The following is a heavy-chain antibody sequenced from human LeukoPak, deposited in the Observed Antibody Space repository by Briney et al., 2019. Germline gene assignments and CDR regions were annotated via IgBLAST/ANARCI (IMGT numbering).Heavy chain of an antibody. D-gene: IGHD3-3*01. CDR2: INPNSGGT. CDR1: GYTFIGYY. J-gene: IGHJ5*02. V-gene: IGHV1-2*02. CDR3: ARAPPNNYDFWSGYSP. Sequence: ASVKVSCKASGYTFIGYYMHWVRQAPGQGLEWMGWINPNSGGTKYAQKFQGRVTMTRDTSISTAYMELSRLRSDDTAVYYCARAPPNNYDFWSGYSPWGQGTLVTVSS.